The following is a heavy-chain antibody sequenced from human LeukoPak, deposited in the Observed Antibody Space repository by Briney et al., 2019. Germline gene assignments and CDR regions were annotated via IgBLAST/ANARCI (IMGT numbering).Heavy chain of an antibody. J-gene: IGHJ5*02. CDR1: GGSISSYY. CDR2: IYTSGST. CDR3: ARSPSSSTSSWFDP. Sequence: NPSETLSLTCTVSGGSISSYYWSWIRQPAGQGLEWIGRIYTSGSTNYNPSLKSRVTMSVDTSKNQFSLKLRSVTAADTAVHYCARSPSSSTSSWFDPWGQGTLVTVSS. D-gene: IGHD6-6*01. V-gene: IGHV4-4*07.